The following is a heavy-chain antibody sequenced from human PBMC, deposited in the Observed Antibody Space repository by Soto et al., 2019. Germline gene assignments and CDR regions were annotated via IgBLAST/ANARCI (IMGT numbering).Heavy chain of an antibody. CDR2: IYTSGST. Sequence: KASETLSLTCTVSGGSISSYYWSWIRQPAGKGLEWIGRIYTSGSTNYNPSLKSRVTMSVDTSKNQFSLRLSSVTAADTAVYYCASDLGDSGAFHIWGQGTMVTVSS. CDR3: ASDLGDSGAFHI. V-gene: IGHV4-4*07. CDR1: GGSISSYY. D-gene: IGHD4-17*01. J-gene: IGHJ3*02.